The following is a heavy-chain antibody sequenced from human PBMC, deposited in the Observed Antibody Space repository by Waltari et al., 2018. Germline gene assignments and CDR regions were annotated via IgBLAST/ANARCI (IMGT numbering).Heavy chain of an antibody. J-gene: IGHJ1*01. CDR2: ISSSSSTI. Sequence: EVQLVESGGGLVQPGGSLRLSFAASGFTFSSYSMNWFRQAPGTGLEWVSYISSSSSTIYYADSVKGRFTISRDNAKNSLYLQMNSLRAEDTAVYYCARDPYCGGDGSPGDEYFQHWGQGTLVTVSS. V-gene: IGHV3-48*04. CDR1: GFTFSSYS. CDR3: ARDPYCGGDGSPGDEYFQH. D-gene: IGHD2-21*01.